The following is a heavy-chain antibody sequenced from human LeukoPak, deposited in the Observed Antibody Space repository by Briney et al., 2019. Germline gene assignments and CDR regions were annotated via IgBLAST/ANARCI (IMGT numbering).Heavy chain of an antibody. CDR3: AKSKAHYYDSSGYWYYFDY. CDR2: ISYDGSNK. CDR1: GFTFSSYG. V-gene: IGHV3-30*18. Sequence: GGSLRLSCAASGFTFSSYGMHWVRQAPGKGLEGVAVISYDGSNKYYADSVKGRFTISRDNSKNTLYLQMNSLRAEDTAVYYCAKSKAHYYDSSGYWYYFDYWGQGTLVTVSS. D-gene: IGHD3-22*01. J-gene: IGHJ4*02.